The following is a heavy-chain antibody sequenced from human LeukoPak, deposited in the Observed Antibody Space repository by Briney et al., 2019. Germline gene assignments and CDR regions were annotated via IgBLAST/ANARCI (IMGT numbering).Heavy chain of an antibody. CDR2: IYTSGST. V-gene: IGHV4-4*07. J-gene: IGHJ3*02. CDR3: ARSGRYYDSSGYYYAAFDI. D-gene: IGHD3-22*01. CDR1: GGSISSYY. Sequence: PSETLSLTCTVSGGSISSYYWSWIRQPAGKGLEWIGRIYTSGSTNYNPSLKSRVTMSADTSKNQFSLKLSSVTAADTAVYYCARSGRYYDSSGYYYAAFDIWGQGTMVTVSS.